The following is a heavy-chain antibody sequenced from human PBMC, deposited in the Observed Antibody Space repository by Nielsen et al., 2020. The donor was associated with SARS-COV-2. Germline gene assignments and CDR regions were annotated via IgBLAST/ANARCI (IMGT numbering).Heavy chain of an antibody. Sequence: GGSLRLSCAASGFTFSSYWMHWVRQAPGKGLVWVSRINSDGSSTSYADSVKGRFTISRDNAKNSLYLQMNSLRAEDTAVYYCARDRGGSGSYYYGMDVWGQGTTVTVSS. J-gene: IGHJ6*02. V-gene: IGHV3-74*01. CDR3: ARDRGGSGSYYYGMDV. CDR2: INSDGSST. CDR1: GFTFSSYW. D-gene: IGHD1-26*01.